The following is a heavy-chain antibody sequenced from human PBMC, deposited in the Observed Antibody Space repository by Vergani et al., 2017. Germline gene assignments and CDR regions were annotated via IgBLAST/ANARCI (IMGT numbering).Heavy chain of an antibody. Sequence: QVQLVESGGGVVQPGGSLRLSCAASGFTFSSYGMHWVRQAPGKGLEWVAFIRYDGSNKFYADSVKGRFTISRDNSKNTLYLQMNSLRVEDTAVYYCGRGSDNYNWGQGTLVTVSS. J-gene: IGHJ4*02. V-gene: IGHV3-30*02. D-gene: IGHD5-24*01. CDR1: GFTFSSYG. CDR2: IRYDGSNK. CDR3: GRGSDNYN.